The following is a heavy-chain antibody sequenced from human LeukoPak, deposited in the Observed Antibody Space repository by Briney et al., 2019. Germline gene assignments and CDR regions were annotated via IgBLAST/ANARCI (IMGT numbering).Heavy chain of an antibody. CDR2: ISYDGTNK. CDR1: GFTFSSYG. CDR3: AKDLNYDFWSGLGN. Sequence: GGSLRLSCAVSGFTFSSYGMHWVRQAPGKGLEWMAVISYDGTNKYYADSVKGRFTISRDNSKNTLYLQMNSLRAEDTAAYHCAKDLNYDFWSGLGNWGQGTLVTVSS. V-gene: IGHV3-30*18. J-gene: IGHJ4*02. D-gene: IGHD3-3*01.